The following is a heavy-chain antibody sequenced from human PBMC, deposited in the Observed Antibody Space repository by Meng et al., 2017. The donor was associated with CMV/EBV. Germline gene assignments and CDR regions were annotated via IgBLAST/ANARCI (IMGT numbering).Heavy chain of an antibody. CDR3: ATKDIVVVTAVLEYGMDV. D-gene: IGHD2-2*01. J-gene: IGHJ6*02. Sequence: GGSLRLSCKASGGTFSSYAISWVRQAPGQGREWMGGIIPIFGTANYAQKFQGRVTITTNESTSTAYMELSSLRSEDTAVYYCATKDIVVVTAVLEYGMDVWGQGTTVTVSS. V-gene: IGHV1-69*05. CDR2: IIPIFGTA. CDR1: GGTFSSYA.